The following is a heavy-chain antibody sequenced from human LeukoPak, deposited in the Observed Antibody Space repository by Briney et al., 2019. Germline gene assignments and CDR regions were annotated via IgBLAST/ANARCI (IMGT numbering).Heavy chain of an antibody. D-gene: IGHD6-6*01. CDR3: ARARIAAFDY. Sequence: GGSLRLSCAASGFTFSSYSMNWVRQAPGKGLEWVSYISSSSSSTIYYADSVKGRFTISRDNAKNSLYLQMNSLRAEDTAVYYCARARIAAFDYWGQGTLVTVSS. CDR1: GFTFSSYS. J-gene: IGHJ4*02. V-gene: IGHV3-48*01. CDR2: ISSSSSSTI.